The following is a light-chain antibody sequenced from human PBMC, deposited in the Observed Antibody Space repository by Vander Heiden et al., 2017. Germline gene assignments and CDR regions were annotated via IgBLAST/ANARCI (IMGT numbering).Light chain of an antibody. CDR3: RQALQTPRT. CDR2: LGS. CDR1: QSLLHSNGYNY. Sequence: DIVMTQSPLPLPVTPGEPASISCRSSQSLLHSNGYNYLDWYLQKPGQSPQLLIYLGSNRASGVPDRFSGSGSGTDFTLKISRVEAEDVGVYYCRQALQTPRTFGGGTKVXIK. J-gene: IGKJ4*01. V-gene: IGKV2-28*01.